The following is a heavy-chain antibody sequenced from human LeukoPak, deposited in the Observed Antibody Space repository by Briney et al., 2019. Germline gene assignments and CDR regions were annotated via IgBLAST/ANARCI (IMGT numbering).Heavy chain of an antibody. J-gene: IGHJ4*02. V-gene: IGHV4-34*01. Sequence: PSETLSLTCAVYGGSFSGYYRSWIRQPPGKGLEWIGEINHSGSTNYNPSLKSRVTISVDTSKNQFSLKLSSVTAADTAVYFCASRPTTWGFFDSWGQGTLVTVSS. CDR3: ASRPTTWGFFDS. CDR1: GGSFSGYY. D-gene: IGHD4-17*01. CDR2: INHSGST.